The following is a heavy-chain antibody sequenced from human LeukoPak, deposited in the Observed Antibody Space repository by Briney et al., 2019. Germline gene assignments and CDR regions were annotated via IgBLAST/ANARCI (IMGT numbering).Heavy chain of an antibody. CDR1: GCTFSSHE. J-gene: IGHJ4*02. CDR3: ARRFDF. Sequence: AGSLRLSCAASGCTFSSHEMNWVRQPPGQGLEWVSYISSSCSTIYYADSVKHRFSISIGSAKNSLYLPINSLRAYDTAVCYCARRFDFWGQGTMVTVSS. CDR2: ISSSCSTI. V-gene: IGHV3-48*03.